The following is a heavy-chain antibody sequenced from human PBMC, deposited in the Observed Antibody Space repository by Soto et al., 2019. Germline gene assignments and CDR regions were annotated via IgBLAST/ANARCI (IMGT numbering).Heavy chain of an antibody. CDR3: ARDLRHIVVVTAIDAFDI. D-gene: IGHD2-21*02. Sequence: ASVKVSCKASGYTFTSYYMHWVRQAPGQGLEWMGIINPSGGSTSYAQKFQGRVTMARDTSTSTAYMELSSLRSEDTAVYYCARDLRHIVVVTAIDAFDIWGQGTMVTVSS. V-gene: IGHV1-46*01. CDR2: INPSGGST. J-gene: IGHJ3*02. CDR1: GYTFTSYY.